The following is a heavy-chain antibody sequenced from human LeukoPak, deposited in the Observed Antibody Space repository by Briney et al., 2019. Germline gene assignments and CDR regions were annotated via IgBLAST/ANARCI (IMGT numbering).Heavy chain of an antibody. V-gene: IGHV3-73*01. CDR2: IRSKGNSYAT. Sequence: GGSLRLSCAASGFRFSDATVHWVRQASGTGLEWVGRIRSKGNSYATSYAASVRGRFTISRDDSGNTAYLQMNSLKTEDTAIYFCTAKSDTYGHFDYWGQGMLVTVSS. CDR3: TAKSDTYGHFDY. D-gene: IGHD5-18*01. CDR1: GFRFSDAT. J-gene: IGHJ4*02.